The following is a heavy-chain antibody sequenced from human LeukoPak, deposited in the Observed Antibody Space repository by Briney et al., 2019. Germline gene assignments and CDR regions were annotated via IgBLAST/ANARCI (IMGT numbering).Heavy chain of an antibody. Sequence: SETLSLTCTVSGGSISSYYWSWIRQRAGKGLEWIGRIYTSGSTNYNPSLKSRVTMSVDTSKNQFSLKLSSVTAADTAVYYCARGVPYCSSTSCYYYMDVWGKGTTVTVSS. CDR3: ARGVPYCSSTSCYYYMDV. CDR2: IYTSGST. J-gene: IGHJ6*03. D-gene: IGHD2-2*01. CDR1: GGSISSYY. V-gene: IGHV4-4*07.